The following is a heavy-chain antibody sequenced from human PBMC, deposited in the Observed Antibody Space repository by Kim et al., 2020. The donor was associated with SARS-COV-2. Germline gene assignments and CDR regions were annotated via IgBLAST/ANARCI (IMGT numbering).Heavy chain of an antibody. CDR2: INHSGST. V-gene: IGHV4-34*01. CDR1: GGSFSGYY. Sequence: SETLSLTCAVYGGSFSGYYWSWIRQPPGKGLEWIGEINHSGSTNYNPSLKSRVTISVDTSKNQFSLKLSSVTAADTAVYYCARGVITMVRGVIPTRCFDP. J-gene: IGHJ5*02. CDR3: ARGVITMVRGVIPTRCFDP. D-gene: IGHD3-10*01.